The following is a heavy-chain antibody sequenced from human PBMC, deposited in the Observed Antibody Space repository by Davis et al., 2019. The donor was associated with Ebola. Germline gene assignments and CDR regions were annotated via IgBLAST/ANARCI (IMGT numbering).Heavy chain of an antibody. J-gene: IGHJ4*02. CDR3: ARGYGTFDY. CDR2: IKEEGSEQ. V-gene: IGHV3-7*04. D-gene: IGHD4-17*01. Sequence: GGSLRLSCAASGFTFSSYAMSWVRQAPGKGLEWVANIKEEGSEQYYVDSVKGRFTISRDNAKNSLYLQMHSLRAEDTALYYCARGYGTFDYWGRGTLVTVSA. CDR1: GFTFSSYA.